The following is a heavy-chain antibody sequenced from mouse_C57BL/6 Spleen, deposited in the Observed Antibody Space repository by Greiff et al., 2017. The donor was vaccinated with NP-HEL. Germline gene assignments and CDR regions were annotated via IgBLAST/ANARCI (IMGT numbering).Heavy chain of an antibody. CDR2: IYPGNSDT. CDR1: GYTFTSYW. J-gene: IGHJ4*01. Sequence: EVQLQQSGTVLARPGASVKMSCKTSGYTFTSYWMHWVKQRPGQGLEWIGAIYPGNSDTSYNQKFKGKANLTAVTSASTASMELSSLTNGDSAVYYCTRSRPDSSRAMDDWGQGTSVTVSS. D-gene: IGHD3-2*02. CDR3: TRSRPDSSRAMDD. V-gene: IGHV1-5*01.